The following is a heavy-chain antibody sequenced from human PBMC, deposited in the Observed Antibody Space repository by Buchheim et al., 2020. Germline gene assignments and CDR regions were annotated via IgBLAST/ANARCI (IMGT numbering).Heavy chain of an antibody. Sequence: EVQLLESGGGLVQPGGSLRLSCAASGFIFNNYALSWVRQAPGKGLEWVSSINNSGGGTYYADSVKGRFTLLRDNAKNTLYLQMNSLRVEDTAVYFCARGYSGSYWSFEDWGQGTL. J-gene: IGHJ4*02. D-gene: IGHD1-26*01. CDR1: GFIFNNYA. V-gene: IGHV3-23*01. CDR2: INNSGGGT. CDR3: ARGYSGSYWSFED.